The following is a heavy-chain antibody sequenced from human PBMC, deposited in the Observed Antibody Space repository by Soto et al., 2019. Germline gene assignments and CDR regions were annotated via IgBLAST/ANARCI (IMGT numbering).Heavy chain of an antibody. V-gene: IGHV4-31*03. D-gene: IGHD2-15*01. CDR3: ASAGYCSGGSCYSGLFSAFDI. Sequence: QVQLQESGPGLVKPSQTLSLTCTVSGGSISSGGYYWSWIRQHPGKGLEWIGYIYYSGSTYYNPSLQSRVTISVDTSKNQFSLKLSSVTAADTAVYYCASAGYCSGGSCYSGLFSAFDIWGQGTMVTVSS. J-gene: IGHJ3*02. CDR1: GGSISSGGYY. CDR2: IYYSGST.